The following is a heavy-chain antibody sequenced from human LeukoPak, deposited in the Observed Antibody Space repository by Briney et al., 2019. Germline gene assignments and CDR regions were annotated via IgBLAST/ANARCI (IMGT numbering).Heavy chain of an antibody. V-gene: IGHV3-23*01. CDR1: ELHA. J-gene: IGHJ6*01. D-gene: IGHD4-17*01. CDR3: AKLGRKTAYGDEYYGMDV. CDR2: ISRSGRST. Sequence: GESLRLTCAASELHAMTWVRQGPGKGLEWVSAISRSGRSTYYADSVKGRFTISRDKSNNTMYLQMNSLSSEDTAIYYCAKLGRKTAYGDEYYGMDVWGQGTTVTVSS.